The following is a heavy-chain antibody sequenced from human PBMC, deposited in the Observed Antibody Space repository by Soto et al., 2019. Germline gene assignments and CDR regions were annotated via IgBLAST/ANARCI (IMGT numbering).Heavy chain of an antibody. CDR3: ARVPGNCHLFDY. CDR2: ISPTSSTI. D-gene: IGHD2-21*01. J-gene: IGHJ4*02. CDR1: GITFRSYP. Sequence: WSLRLSCAASGITFRSYPMNWVRHAPGRGLEWISYISPTSSTIYYAASVRGRFTISRDNAKHSLFLQMDSLSDEDTAVYYCARVPGNCHLFDYWGQGTLVTVSS. V-gene: IGHV3-48*02.